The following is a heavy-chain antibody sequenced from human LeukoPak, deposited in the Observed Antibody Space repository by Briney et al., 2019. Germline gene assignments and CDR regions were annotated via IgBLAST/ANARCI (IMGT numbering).Heavy chain of an antibody. Sequence: ASVKVSLTASGYTFSDYYIHWVRQPPGQGLQWMVRINPNSGGADYAQNFPGTVTMTRNTSTNTIYQQLIWLSSDNAAVYYCAKSSYDNNATHFDYWGQGTLVTASS. D-gene: IGHD1/OR15-1a*01. CDR2: INPNSGGA. J-gene: IGHJ4*02. CDR3: AKSSYDNNATHFDY. CDR1: GYTFSDYY. V-gene: IGHV1-2*06.